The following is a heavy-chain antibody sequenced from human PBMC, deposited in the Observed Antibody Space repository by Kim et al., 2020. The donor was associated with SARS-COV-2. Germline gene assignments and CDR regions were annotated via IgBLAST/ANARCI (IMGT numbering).Heavy chain of an antibody. Sequence: SETLSLTCTVSGGSISSSSYYWGLISQPPGKGLEWIGSIYYSGSTYYNPSLKSRVTISVDTSKNQFSLKLSSVTAADTAVYYFARRMIVVAQGQFFDYWGQGTLVNVSS. CDR2: IYYSGST. D-gene: IGHD3-22*01. CDR3: ARRMIVVAQGQFFDY. V-gene: IGHV4-39*01. CDR1: GGSISSSSYY. J-gene: IGHJ4*02.